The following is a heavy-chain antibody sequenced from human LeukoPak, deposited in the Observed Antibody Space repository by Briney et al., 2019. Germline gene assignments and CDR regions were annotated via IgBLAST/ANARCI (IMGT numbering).Heavy chain of an antibody. D-gene: IGHD3-22*01. CDR1: GGTFSSYA. CDR2: IIPIFGTA. V-gene: IGHV1-69*05. J-gene: IGHJ4*02. CDR3: ARTTYYYDSSGYYSPRDYFDY. Sequence: SVKVSCKASGGTFSSYAICWARQAPGQGLEWMGGIIPIFGTANYAQKFQGRVTITTDESTSTAYMELSSLRSEDTAVYYCARTTYYYDSSGYYSPRDYFDYWGQGTLVTVSS.